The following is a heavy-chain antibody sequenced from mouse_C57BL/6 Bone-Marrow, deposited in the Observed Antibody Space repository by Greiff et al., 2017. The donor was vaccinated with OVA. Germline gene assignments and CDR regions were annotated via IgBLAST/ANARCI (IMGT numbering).Heavy chain of an antibody. Sequence: VQLQQSGAELVKPGASVKLSCKASGYTFTEYTIHWVKQRSGQGLEWIGWFYPGSGSIKYNEKFKDKATLTADNSSSTVYMELSILTYEDSAVYFFARHDRQLAWFAYWGQGTLVTVSA. D-gene: IGHD6-1*02. CDR2: FYPGSGSI. V-gene: IGHV1-62-2*01. J-gene: IGHJ3*01. CDR3: ARHDRQLAWFAY. CDR1: GYTFTEYT.